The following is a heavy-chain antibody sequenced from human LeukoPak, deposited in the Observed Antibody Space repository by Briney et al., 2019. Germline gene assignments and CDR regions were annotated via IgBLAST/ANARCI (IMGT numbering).Heavy chain of an antibody. V-gene: IGHV1-2*02. D-gene: IGHD6-13*01. CDR2: INPNSGGT. J-gene: IGHJ4*02. Sequence: GASVKVSCKASGYTFTGYYMHWVRQAPGQGLEWMGWINPNSGGTNYAQKFQGRVTMTRDTSISTAYMELSRLRSDDTAVYYCAREWGSSTGFFDYWGQGTLVTVSS. CDR3: AREWGSSTGFFDY. CDR1: GYTFTGYY.